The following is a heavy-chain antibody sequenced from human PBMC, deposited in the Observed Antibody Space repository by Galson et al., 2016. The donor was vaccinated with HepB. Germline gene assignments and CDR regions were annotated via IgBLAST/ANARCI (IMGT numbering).Heavy chain of an antibody. CDR2: IYTAGNT. J-gene: IGHJ6*02. Sequence: SLRLSCAVSGFSVSTNYMSWVRQAPGKGLEWVSIIYTAGNTYYTDSVKGRFTISRDNSKSTLYLQMNSLRAEDTAVYYCAKGGTYYYGSGKPYYGMDVWGQGTTVTVSS. CDR1: GFSVSTNY. V-gene: IGHV3-53*01. D-gene: IGHD3-10*01. CDR3: AKGGTYYYGSGKPYYGMDV.